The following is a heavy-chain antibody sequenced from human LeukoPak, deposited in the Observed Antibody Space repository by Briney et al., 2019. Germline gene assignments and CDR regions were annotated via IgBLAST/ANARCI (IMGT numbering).Heavy chain of an antibody. J-gene: IGHJ5*02. CDR2: MNPNSGNT. CDR1: GYTFTSYD. V-gene: IGHV1-8*01. D-gene: IGHD6-13*01. CDR3: ARRAAGGNWFDP. Sequence: ASVKVSCKTSGYTFTSYDINWVRQAPGQGLEWMGWMNPNSGNTGYAQKFQGRVTMTRNTSISTAYMELSSLRSEDTAVYYCARRAAGGNWFDPWGQGTLVTVSS.